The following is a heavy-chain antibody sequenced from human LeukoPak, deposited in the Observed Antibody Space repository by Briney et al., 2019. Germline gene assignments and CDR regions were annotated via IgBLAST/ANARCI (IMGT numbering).Heavy chain of an antibody. D-gene: IGHD2-21*01. CDR1: GYTFTGYY. Sequence: GASVKVSCKASGYTFTGYYMHWVRQAPGQGLEWMGWINPNGGGTNYAQKFQGRVTMTRDTSISTAYMELSRLRSDDTAVYYCARSLHAYCGGDCYTPFDYWGQGTLVTVSS. CDR2: INPNGGGT. J-gene: IGHJ4*02. V-gene: IGHV1-2*02. CDR3: ARSLHAYCGGDCYTPFDY.